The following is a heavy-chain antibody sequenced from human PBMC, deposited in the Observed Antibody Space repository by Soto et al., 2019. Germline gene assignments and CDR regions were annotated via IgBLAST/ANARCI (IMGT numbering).Heavy chain of an antibody. J-gene: IGHJ6*02. V-gene: IGHV1-18*01. CDR2: ISAYNGNT. D-gene: IGHD5-18*01. Sequence: QVPLVQSGAEVKKPGASVKVSCKASGYTFTSYGISWVRQAPGQGLEWMGWISAYNGNTNYAQKLQGRVTMTTDTSTRTAYMKLRSLRSDDTAVDYCAGVKYSPPYYYYYGMDVWGQGTTVTVSS. CDR1: GYTFTSYG. CDR3: AGVKYSPPYYYYYGMDV.